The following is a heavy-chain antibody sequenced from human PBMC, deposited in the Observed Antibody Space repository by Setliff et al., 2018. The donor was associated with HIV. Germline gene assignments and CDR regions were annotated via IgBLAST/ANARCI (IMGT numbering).Heavy chain of an antibody. Sequence: SVKVSCKASGGTFSSYAISWVRQAPGQGLEWMGRIIPIFGTANYAQKFQGRVTITADKSTSTAYMELRSLRSDDTAVYYCARDLPTLLSSSWAYWGQGTLVTVSS. V-gene: IGHV1-69*06. CDR2: IIPIFGTA. CDR1: GGTFSSYA. D-gene: IGHD6-13*01. CDR3: ARDLPTLLSSSWAY. J-gene: IGHJ4*02.